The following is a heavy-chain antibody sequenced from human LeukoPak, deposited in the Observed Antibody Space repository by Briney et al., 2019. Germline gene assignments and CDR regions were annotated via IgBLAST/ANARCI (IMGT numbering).Heavy chain of an antibody. CDR3: ARGWYCSRERCYFLDS. V-gene: IGHV4-34*01. CDR1: GGDFTDYY. J-gene: IGHJ4*02. D-gene: IGHD2-15*01. CDR2: INHRGST. Sequence: KPSETLSLTCAVYGGDFTDYYWSWIRQPPGGGLEWIGEINHRGSTNYNASLKSRLTMSVDSSKNQIFLRLNSVTAADTALYYCARGWYCSRERCYFLDSWGQGTLVTVSS.